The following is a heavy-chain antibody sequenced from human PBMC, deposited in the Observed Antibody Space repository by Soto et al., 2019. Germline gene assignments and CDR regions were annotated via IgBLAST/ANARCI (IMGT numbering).Heavy chain of an antibody. CDR3: ARARDCGGDCPGGMDV. J-gene: IGHJ6*02. Sequence: QVQLVESGGGVVQPGRSLRLSCAASGFTFSSYGMHWVRQAPGKGLEWVAVIWYDGSNKYYADSVKGRFTISRDNSKNTLYLQMNSLRAEDTAVYYCARARDCGGDCPGGMDVWGQGTTVTVSS. V-gene: IGHV3-33*01. CDR1: GFTFSSYG. CDR2: IWYDGSNK. D-gene: IGHD2-21*02.